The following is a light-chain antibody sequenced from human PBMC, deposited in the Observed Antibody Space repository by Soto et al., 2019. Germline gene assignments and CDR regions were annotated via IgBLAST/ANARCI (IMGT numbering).Light chain of an antibody. J-gene: IGLJ1*01. Sequence: QSALTPPASVSGSPGQSITISCNGTSSDVGGYNYVSWYQQHTGIAPKLLIYGVTNRPSGVSTRFSGSKSGNTASLTISGLQAEDEADYHCSSYTSASTLLYLFGTGTKLTVL. CDR2: GVT. CDR3: SSYTSASTLLYL. CDR1: SSDVGGYNY. V-gene: IGLV2-14*01.